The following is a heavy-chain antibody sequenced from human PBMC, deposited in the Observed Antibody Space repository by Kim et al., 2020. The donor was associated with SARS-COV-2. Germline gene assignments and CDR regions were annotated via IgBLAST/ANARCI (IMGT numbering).Heavy chain of an antibody. Sequence: GGSLRLSCAASGFTFSSYAMHWVRQAPGKGLEWVAVISYDESNKYYADSVKGRFTISRDNSKNTLSLQMNSLRADDTAVYYCARATLRSTMVRGVEGGLVWGQGTLVTVSS. V-gene: IGHV3-30*04. D-gene: IGHD3-10*01. CDR3: ARATLRSTMVRGVEGGLV. J-gene: IGHJ4*02. CDR2: ISYDESNK. CDR1: GFTFSSYA.